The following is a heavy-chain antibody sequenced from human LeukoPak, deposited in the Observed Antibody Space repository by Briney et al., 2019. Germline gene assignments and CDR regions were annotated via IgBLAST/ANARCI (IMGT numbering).Heavy chain of an antibody. J-gene: IGHJ3*02. CDR2: IIPIFGRA. V-gene: IGHV1-69*08. Sequence: ASVKVSCKTSGGLFTSYTINWVRQAPGQGLEWMGRIIPIFGRANYAQKFQGRVTITADKSTSTAYMELSSLRSEDTAVYYCARDYGGKGSQFAFDIWGQGTMVTVSS. CDR1: GGLFTSYT. D-gene: IGHD4-23*01. CDR3: ARDYGGKGSQFAFDI.